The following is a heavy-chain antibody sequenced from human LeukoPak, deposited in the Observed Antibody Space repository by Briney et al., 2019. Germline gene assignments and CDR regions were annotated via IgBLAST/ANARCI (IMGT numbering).Heavy chain of an antibody. CDR1: GGTFSSYA. Sequence: ASVKVSCKASGGTFSSYAISWVRQAPGQGLEWMGRIIPIFGTANYAQKFQGRVTITTDESTSTAYMELSSLRSEDTAVYYCERDSELKYSSYYFDCWGKGTLVTVSS. D-gene: IGHD1-26*01. J-gene: IGHJ4*02. V-gene: IGHV1-69*05. CDR2: IIPIFGTA. CDR3: ERDSELKYSSYYFDC.